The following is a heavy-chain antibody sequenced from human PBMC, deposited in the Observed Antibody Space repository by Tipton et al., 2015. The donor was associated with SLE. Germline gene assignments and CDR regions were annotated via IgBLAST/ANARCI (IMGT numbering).Heavy chain of an antibody. CDR1: GYIFTNYY. D-gene: IGHD3-10*01. V-gene: IGHV1-46*01. J-gene: IGHJ4*02. Sequence: QLVQSGAEVRKPGASLKVSCKASGYIFTNYYIHWVRQAPGQGLEWMGIINPSGGSTSYARKFQGRVSMTRDTSTSIVYMEMSSLTSDDTAVYYCAGASWSYGFFDYWGQGTLVTVSP. CDR3: AGASWSYGFFDY. CDR2: INPSGGST.